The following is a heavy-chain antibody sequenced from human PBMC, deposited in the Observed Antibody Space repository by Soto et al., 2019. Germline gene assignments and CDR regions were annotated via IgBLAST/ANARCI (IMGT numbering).Heavy chain of an antibody. J-gene: IGHJ4*02. CDR1: GGSISSGDYY. V-gene: IGHV4-30-4*01. CDR2: IYYSGST. D-gene: IGHD2-21*01. Sequence: SETLSLTCTVSGGSISSGDYYWSWIRQPPGKGLEWIGYIYYSGSTYYNPSLKSRVTISVDTSKNQFSLKLSSVTAADTAVYYCARGSYCGGDCFDYWGQGTLVTGS. CDR3: ARGSYCGGDCFDY.